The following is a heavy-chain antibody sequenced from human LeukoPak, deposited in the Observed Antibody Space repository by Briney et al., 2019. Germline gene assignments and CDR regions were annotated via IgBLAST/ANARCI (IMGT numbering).Heavy chain of an antibody. V-gene: IGHV4-59*01. CDR2: IYYSGST. CDR1: GGSISIYY. D-gene: IGHD3-16*01. Sequence: PSETLSLTCSVSGGSISIYYWTWIRQPPGKGLEWIGYIYYSGSTNYNPSLKSRVTISVDTSKNQFSLKLSSVTAADTAVYYCARVAGGYYYYYYMDVWGKGTTVTVSS. CDR3: ARVAGGYYYYYYMDV. J-gene: IGHJ6*03.